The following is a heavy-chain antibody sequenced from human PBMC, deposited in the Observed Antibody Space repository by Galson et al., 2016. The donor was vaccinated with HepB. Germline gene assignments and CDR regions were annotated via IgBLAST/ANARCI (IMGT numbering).Heavy chain of an antibody. CDR2: IIPIFGTA. CDR1: GGTLSSYA. Sequence: SVKVSCKASGGTLSSYAISWVRQAPGQGLEWMGGIIPIFGTANYAQKFQGRVTITADESTTTAYMELSSLRSDDTAVYYCARDLGVSSITARSGLDPWGQGTLVTVSS. CDR3: ARDLGVSSITARSGLDP. J-gene: IGHJ5*02. D-gene: IGHD6-6*01. V-gene: IGHV1-69*13.